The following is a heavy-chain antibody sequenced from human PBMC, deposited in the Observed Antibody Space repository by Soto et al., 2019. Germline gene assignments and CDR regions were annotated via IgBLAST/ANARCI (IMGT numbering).Heavy chain of an antibody. D-gene: IGHD2-15*01. CDR2: INPNSGGT. J-gene: IGHJ4*02. CDR3: ARAGVCSGGSCYFDY. Sequence: QVQLVQSGAEVKKPGASVKVSCKASGYTFTGYYMHWVRQAPGQGIEWMGWINPNSGGTNSAQKVQGLVTMTRDTSISTAYMELSRLRSDDTSVYYCARAGVCSGGSCYFDYWGQGTLVTVSS. CDR1: GYTFTGYY. V-gene: IGHV1-2*04.